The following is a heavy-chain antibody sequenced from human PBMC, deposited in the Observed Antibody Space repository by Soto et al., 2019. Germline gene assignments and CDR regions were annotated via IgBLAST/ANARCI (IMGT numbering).Heavy chain of an antibody. CDR1: GGTFSSYA. V-gene: IGHV1-69*01. CDR3: GCCLTGTFGGVDY. D-gene: IGHD3-16*01. J-gene: IGHJ4*02. CDR2: IVPIFGTA. Sequence: QVQLVQSGAEVKKPGSSVKVSCKASGGTFSSYAISLVRQAPGQGLEWMGGIVPIFGTANYAQKFQGRVTITEDESTSTAYMELSSLRAEDTAVYYCGCCLTGTFGGVDYWGQGTLVTVSS.